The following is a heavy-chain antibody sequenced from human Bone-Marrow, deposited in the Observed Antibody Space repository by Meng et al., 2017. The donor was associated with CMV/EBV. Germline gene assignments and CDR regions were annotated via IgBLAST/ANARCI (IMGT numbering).Heavy chain of an antibody. J-gene: IGHJ5*02. CDR2: INPSGGST. D-gene: IGHD2-2*02. CDR1: GYTFTSYY. Sequence: ASVKVSCKASGYTFTSYYMHWVRQAPGQGLEWMGIINPSGGSTSYAQKFQGRVTMTRDTSTSTVYMELSSLRSEDTAVYYCARDGGGYCSSTSCYNGWFDPWGQGPLDPVPS. CDR3: ARDGGGYCSSTSCYNGWFDP. V-gene: IGHV1-46*01.